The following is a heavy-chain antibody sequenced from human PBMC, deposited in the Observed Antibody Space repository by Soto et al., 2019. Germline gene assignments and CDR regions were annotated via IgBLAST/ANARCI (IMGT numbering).Heavy chain of an antibody. Sequence: QVQLVQSGAELKKPGSSVNVSCAASGGTFKTYTINWVRQAPGQGLEWIGQIIPMYDSANYVQRFQGRVPISADKYKNIAYMELSGLRSEDTALYYCATWRTYSGSYCFDYWGQGTLVSVSS. D-gene: IGHD1-26*01. CDR2: IIPMYDSA. V-gene: IGHV1-69*06. CDR1: GGTFKTYT. J-gene: IGHJ4*02. CDR3: ATWRTYSGSYCFDY.